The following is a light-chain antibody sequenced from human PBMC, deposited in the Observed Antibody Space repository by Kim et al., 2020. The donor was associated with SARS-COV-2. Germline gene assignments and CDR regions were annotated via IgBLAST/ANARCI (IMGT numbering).Light chain of an antibody. CDR1: QSISSTY. Sequence: EIVLTQSPGTLSLSPGERVTLSCRASQSISSTYLAWYQQKPGRAPRLLIYGASSRATGIPARFSGSGSGTEFTLTISSLQSEDFAVYYCQQYNNWPRTFGQGTKVDIK. J-gene: IGKJ1*01. CDR3: QQYNNWPRT. CDR2: GAS. V-gene: IGKV3D-15*01.